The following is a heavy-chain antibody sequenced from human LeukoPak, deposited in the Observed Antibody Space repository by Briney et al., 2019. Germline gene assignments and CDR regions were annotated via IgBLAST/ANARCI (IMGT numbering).Heavy chain of an antibody. Sequence: GGSLRLSCGASGFTFSDYYMSWIRQAPGKGLEWVSYISSSGSTIYYADSVKGRFTISRDNAKNSLYLQMNSLRAEDTAVYYYARDAREYSSSWYSDYWGQGTLVTVSS. CDR2: ISSSGSTI. CDR3: ARDAREYSSSWYSDY. J-gene: IGHJ4*02. D-gene: IGHD6-13*01. CDR1: GFTFSDYY. V-gene: IGHV3-11*01.